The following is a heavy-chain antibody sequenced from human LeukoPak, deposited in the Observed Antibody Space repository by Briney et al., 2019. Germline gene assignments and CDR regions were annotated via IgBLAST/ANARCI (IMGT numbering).Heavy chain of an antibody. V-gene: IGHV4-34*01. Sequence: SETLSLTCTVSGGSISSYYWSWIRQPPGKGLEWIGEINQSGSTNCAPSLKSRVSMSIDTSKSQFSLNLRSVTAADTAVYYCARYVPAKTGTTRASFDYWGQGALVTVSS. CDR1: GGSISSYY. CDR3: ARYVPAKTGTTRASFDY. J-gene: IGHJ4*02. D-gene: IGHD1-1*01. CDR2: INQSGST.